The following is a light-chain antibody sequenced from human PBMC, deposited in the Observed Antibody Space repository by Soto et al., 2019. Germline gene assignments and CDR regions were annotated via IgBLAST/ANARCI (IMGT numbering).Light chain of an antibody. CDR1: QSVNSY. CDR3: QQRRNWPIT. J-gene: IGKJ5*01. V-gene: IGKV3-11*01. CDR2: DAS. Sequence: PGERATVSCRASQSVNSYLAWYQQRPGQAPRLLIYDASNRATGIPARFSGSGSGTDFTLTISRIEPEDFAVYYCQQRRNWPITFGQGTRLEIK.